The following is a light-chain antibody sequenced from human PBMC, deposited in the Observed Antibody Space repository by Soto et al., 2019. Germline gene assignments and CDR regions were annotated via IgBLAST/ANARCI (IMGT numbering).Light chain of an antibody. CDR3: QQRSNWPPSIT. J-gene: IGKJ5*01. CDR1: QSVTGSS. CDR2: GAS. Sequence: EIVLTQSPGTLSLSPGERATLSCRASQSVTGSSLAWYQQQPGQAPRLLIYGASSRASGIPARFSGSGSGTDFTLTISSLEPEDFAVYYCQQRSNWPPSITFGQGTRLEIK. V-gene: IGKV3D-20*02.